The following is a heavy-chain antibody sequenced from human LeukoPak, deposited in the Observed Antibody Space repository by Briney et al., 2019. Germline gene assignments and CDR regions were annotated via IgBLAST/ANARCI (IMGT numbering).Heavy chain of an antibody. CDR2: INTDGSTT. Sequence: GGSLRLSCAPSGFPFSTYWVHWVRQSPGKGLVWVSRINTDGSTTTYADSVKGRFTISRDSAKNTLHLQLDSLRVEDTAVYLCARGYSGTYRIDYWGQGTLVTVSS. J-gene: IGHJ4*02. D-gene: IGHD1-26*01. CDR3: ARGYSGTYRIDY. V-gene: IGHV3-74*03. CDR1: GFPFSTYW.